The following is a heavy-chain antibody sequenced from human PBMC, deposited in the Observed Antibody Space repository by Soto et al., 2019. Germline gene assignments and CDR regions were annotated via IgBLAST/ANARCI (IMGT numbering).Heavy chain of an antibody. CDR2: INAGNGNT. V-gene: IGHV1-3*01. D-gene: IGHD3-10*01. J-gene: IGHJ5*02. CDR1: GYTFTSYA. CDR3: ARSPPEWFGELLSP. Sequence: AASVKVSCKASGYTFTSYAMHWVRQAPGQRLEWMGWINAGNGNTKYSQKFQGRVTITRDTSASTAYMELSSLRSEDTAVYYCARSPPEWFGELLSPWGQGTLVTVSS.